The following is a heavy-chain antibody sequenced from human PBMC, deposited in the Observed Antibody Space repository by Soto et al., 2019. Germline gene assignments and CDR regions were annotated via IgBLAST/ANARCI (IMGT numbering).Heavy chain of an antibody. CDR3: AKGSAGRRPYYFDY. D-gene: IGHD6-13*01. V-gene: IGHV3-23*01. CDR1: GFTFSRYA. Sequence: GGSLRLSCVGSGFTFSRYAMSWVRQAPGKGLEWVSAITDRGDDTFHADSVEGRFTISRDNSKSTLYLQMNSLRAEDTAEYFCAKGSAGRRPYYFDYWGPGTLVTVSS. CDR2: ITDRGDDT. J-gene: IGHJ4*02.